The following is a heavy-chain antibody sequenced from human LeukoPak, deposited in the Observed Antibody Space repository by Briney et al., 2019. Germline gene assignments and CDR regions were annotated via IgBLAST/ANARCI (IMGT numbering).Heavy chain of an antibody. CDR1: GFTFSNYA. CDR3: AKDSYDYGDYGGLFDY. Sequence: GGPLRLSCTASGFTFSNYAMSWVRQAPGKGPEWVSGISRSGDGTYYADSVKGRFTISRDNSKNTLYLQMNSLRAEDTAVYYCAKDSYDYGDYGGLFDYWGQGTLVTVSS. D-gene: IGHD4-17*01. J-gene: IGHJ4*02. V-gene: IGHV3-23*01. CDR2: ISRSGDGT.